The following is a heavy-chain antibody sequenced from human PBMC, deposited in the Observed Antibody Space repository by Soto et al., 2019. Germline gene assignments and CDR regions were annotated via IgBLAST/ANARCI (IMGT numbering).Heavy chain of an antibody. CDR3: SRAKAYWNYMDT. CDR2: LTPNSGDT. D-gene: IGHD1-7*01. Sequence: QVQLVLTGAEVKKPGASVKVSCKASGYTFTTSDINWVRQATGQGLEWMGWLTPNSGDTGYAQTFQGRVTMTRNTSISTAYMELSRLKSGDTAVYFCSRAKAYWNYMDTWGQGTLVTVSS. V-gene: IGHV1-8*01. J-gene: IGHJ4*02. CDR1: GYTFTTSD.